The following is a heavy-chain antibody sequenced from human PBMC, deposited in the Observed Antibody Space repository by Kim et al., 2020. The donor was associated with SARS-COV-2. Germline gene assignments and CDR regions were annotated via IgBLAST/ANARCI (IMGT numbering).Heavy chain of an antibody. CDR3: ARGGALGGGYHFDS. CDR2: IFSSGST. D-gene: IGHD1-26*01. J-gene: IGHJ4*02. V-gene: IGHV4-59*01. CDR1: FYTLHGFY. Sequence: SETLSLTCNVSFYTLHGFYWSWIRQPPGRGLEWIAYIFSSGSTNYNPSLKSRVTISMDMSKNEFSLRLTSVTAADTAVYYCARGGALGGGYHFDSWGLGT.